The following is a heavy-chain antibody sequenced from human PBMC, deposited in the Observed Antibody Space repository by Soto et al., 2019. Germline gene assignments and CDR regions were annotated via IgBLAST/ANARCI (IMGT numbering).Heavy chain of an antibody. Sequence: HVQRVHSGTEVKKPGASVKVSCKASGYTFTNYGFSWVRQAPGQGLEWMGWISTYNGNTNYAQKLQGRVTMTTDTSTSKAYMELRRLISDDTAVYYCARDGYSTARRTIADWGQGTLVTVFS. CDR1: GYTFTNYG. J-gene: IGHJ4*02. V-gene: IGHV1-18*04. CDR3: ARDGYSTARRTIAD. CDR2: ISTYNGNT. D-gene: IGHD6-13*01.